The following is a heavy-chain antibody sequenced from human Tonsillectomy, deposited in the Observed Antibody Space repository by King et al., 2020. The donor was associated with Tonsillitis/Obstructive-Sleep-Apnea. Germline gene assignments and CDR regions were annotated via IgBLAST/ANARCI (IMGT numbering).Heavy chain of an antibody. Sequence: VQLVESGGGVVQPGRSLRLSCAASGFTFSSYGMHWVRQAPGKGLEWVAVIWYDGSNKYYADSVKGRFTISRDNSKNTLYLQMNSLRAEDTAVYYCAGGGWGAARNWYFDLWGRGTLVTVSS. V-gene: IGHV3-33*01. CDR3: AGGGWGAARNWYFDL. J-gene: IGHJ2*01. D-gene: IGHD6-6*01. CDR2: IWYDGSNK. CDR1: GFTFSSYG.